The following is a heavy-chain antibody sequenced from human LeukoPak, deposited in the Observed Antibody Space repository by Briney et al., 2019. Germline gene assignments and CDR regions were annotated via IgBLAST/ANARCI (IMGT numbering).Heavy chain of an antibody. J-gene: IGHJ3*02. Sequence: KSGGSLRLSCATSGFTFSTYTMNWVRQAPGKGLEWVSSINGRSNYIYYADSVEGRFTISRDNAKNSLYLQMNSLRVEDTAVYYCAREDGIVGDSSDFDIWGQGTMVTVSS. CDR3: AREDGIVGDSSDFDI. CDR1: GFTFSTYT. V-gene: IGHV3-21*01. D-gene: IGHD1-26*01. CDR2: INGRSNYI.